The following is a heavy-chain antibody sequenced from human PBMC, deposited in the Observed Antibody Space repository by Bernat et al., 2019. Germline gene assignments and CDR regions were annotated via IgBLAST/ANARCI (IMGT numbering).Heavy chain of an antibody. J-gene: IGHJ6*02. D-gene: IGHD3-10*01. V-gene: IGHV3-33*01. Sequence: QVQLVASGGGVVQPGRSLRLSCAASGFTFSNNVMYWVRQAPGKGLEWVAVIWYDGSNEYYADSVKGRFTISRDNSKNTLYLQMNSLRAEDTAVYYCARGDYYGSGGYRTGWYGMDVWSQGTTVTVSS. CDR2: IWYDGSNE. CDR3: ARGDYYGSGGYRTGWYGMDV. CDR1: GFTFSNNV.